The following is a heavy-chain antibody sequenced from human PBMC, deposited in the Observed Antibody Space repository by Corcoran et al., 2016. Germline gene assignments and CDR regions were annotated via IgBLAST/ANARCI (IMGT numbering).Heavy chain of an antibody. CDR3: GKGQTTYESSTDSHCVSGY. CDR1: GFTFSPYD. CDR2: MSHDGSTT. D-gene: IGHD3-22*01. J-gene: IGHJ4*02. Sequence: QVQLVESGGGVVQPGRSLRLSCAASGFTFSPYDMHWVRQAPGKGLEWVAVMSHDGSTTYYADSVKGRFAISRDNSKNTLYLQMNSLRAEDTGVYYWGKGQTTYESSTDSHCVSGYWGQGTLVTVSS. V-gene: IGHV3-30*18.